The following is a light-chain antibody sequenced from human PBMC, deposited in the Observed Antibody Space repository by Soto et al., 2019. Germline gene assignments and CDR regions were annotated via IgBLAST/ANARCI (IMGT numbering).Light chain of an antibody. CDR2: EVS. J-gene: IGLJ1*01. V-gene: IGLV2-14*03. CDR1: SSDVVAYDF. CDR3: SSYTTSNTRQIV. Sequence: QSALTQPASVSGSPGQSITISCTGTSSDVVAYDFVSWYQQHPDKAPKLMIYEVSNRPSGVSNRFSGSKSGNTASLTISGLQPEDEADYYCSSYTTSNTRQIVFGTGTKVTV.